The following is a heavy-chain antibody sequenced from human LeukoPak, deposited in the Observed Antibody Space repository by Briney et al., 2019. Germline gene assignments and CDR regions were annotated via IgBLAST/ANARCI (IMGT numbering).Heavy chain of an antibody. J-gene: IGHJ6*02. CDR3: AKAQRGQLGGKNYYYYYGMDV. D-gene: IGHD6-6*01. Sequence: ASVKVSCKASGGTFSSYAISWVRQAPGQGLEWMGRIIPILGIANYAQKFQGRVTITADKSTSTAYMELSSLRSEDTAVYYCAKAQRGQLGGKNYYYYYGMDVWGQGTTVTVSS. CDR1: GGTFSSYA. CDR2: IIPILGIA. V-gene: IGHV1-69*04.